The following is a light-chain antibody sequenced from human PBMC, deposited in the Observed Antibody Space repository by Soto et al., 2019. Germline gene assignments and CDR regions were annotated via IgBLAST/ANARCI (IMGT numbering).Light chain of an antibody. J-gene: IGKJ1*01. Sequence: GRTPSDATRSVSRKGVAPLACRASQSVSSNLAWYQQKPGQAPRLLIYGASTRATGSPARFSGSGSGTEFTLTISSLQSEDFAVYSCQQDTHWALWTFGQGTKVDIK. CDR1: QSVSSN. CDR3: QQDTHWALWT. V-gene: IGKV3-15*01. CDR2: GAS.